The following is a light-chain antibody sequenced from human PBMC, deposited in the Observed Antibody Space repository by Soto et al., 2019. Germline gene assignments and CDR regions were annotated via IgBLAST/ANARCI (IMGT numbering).Light chain of an antibody. CDR1: SGHSSYA. V-gene: IGLV4-69*01. CDR3: QTWGTGTWV. Sequence: QLVVTQSPSASASLGASVKLTCTLSSGHSSYAIAWHQQQPEKGPRYLMKVDSDGSHVKGDGIPDRFSGSSSGAERYLTISSLRSEDEADYYCQTWGTGTWVFGGGTKLTVL. CDR2: VDSDGSH. J-gene: IGLJ3*02.